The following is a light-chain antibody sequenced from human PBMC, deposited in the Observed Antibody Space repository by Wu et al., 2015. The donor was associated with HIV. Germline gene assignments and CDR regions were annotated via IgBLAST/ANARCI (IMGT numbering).Light chain of an antibody. J-gene: IGKJ1*01. V-gene: IGKV1-NL1*01. Sequence: DIQMTQSPSSLSASVGDRVTITCRASQDISNTLTWYQLKPGKAPKLLLYAASELETGVPSRFSGSGSGASYTLTISALQPEDFATYYCQQHYHLPLTFGQGTKVEIK. CDR2: AAS. CDR3: QQHYHLPLT. CDR1: QDISNT.